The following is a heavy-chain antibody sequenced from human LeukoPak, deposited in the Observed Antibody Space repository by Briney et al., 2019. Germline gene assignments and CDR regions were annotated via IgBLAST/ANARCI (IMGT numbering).Heavy chain of an antibody. Sequence: PSQTLSLTCTVSGGSISSGGYYWSWIRQHPGKGLEWIGYIYYSGSTYYNPSLKSRLTISVDTSKNQFSLKLSSVTAADTALYYCARDGEYCSSTSCYFDPWGQGILVIVSS. D-gene: IGHD2-2*01. J-gene: IGHJ5*02. CDR1: GGSISSGGYY. V-gene: IGHV4-31*03. CDR3: ARDGEYCSSTSCYFDP. CDR2: IYYSGST.